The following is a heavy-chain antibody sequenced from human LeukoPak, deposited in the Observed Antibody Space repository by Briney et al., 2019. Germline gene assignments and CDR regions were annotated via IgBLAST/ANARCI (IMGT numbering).Heavy chain of an antibody. V-gene: IGHV1-46*03. J-gene: IGHJ4*02. Sequence: ASVKVSCKSAGYTFTSYYMHWVRQAPGQGLEWMGIINPSGGGTSYAQKFQGRGTMTRDTSTTTVHLELSSLRPGATAAYYCYRGTDLDCWGQGTLVTVSS. CDR3: YRGTDLDC. CDR2: INPSGGGT. D-gene: IGHD3/OR15-3a*01. CDR1: GYTFTSYY.